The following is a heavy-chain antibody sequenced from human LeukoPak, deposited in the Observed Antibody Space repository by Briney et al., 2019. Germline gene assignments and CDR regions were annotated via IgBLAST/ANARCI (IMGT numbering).Heavy chain of an antibody. CDR3: AREDYRPNSPLDY. Sequence: PSETLSLTCTVSGGSISSYYWSWIRQPPGKGLEWIGYIYYSGSTNYNPSLKSRVTISVDTSKNQFSLKLSSVTAADTAVYYCAREDYRPNSPLDYWGQGTLVTVSS. J-gene: IGHJ4*02. V-gene: IGHV4-59*01. CDR1: GGSISSYY. D-gene: IGHD3-16*02. CDR2: IYYSGST.